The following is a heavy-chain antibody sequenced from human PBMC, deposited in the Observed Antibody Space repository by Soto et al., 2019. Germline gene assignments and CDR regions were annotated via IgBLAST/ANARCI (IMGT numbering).Heavy chain of an antibody. D-gene: IGHD6-13*01. V-gene: IGHV3-9*01. CDR3: AKGPTGYTSSHFDY. Sequence: EVQLVESGGGLVQPGRSLRLSCAASGFTFDDYAMHWVRQAPGKGLEWVSRISWNSGSIGYADSVKGRFTISRDNAKKSLYLQMNSLRAEDTALYYCAKGPTGYTSSHFDYWGQGILVTVSS. CDR1: GFTFDDYA. J-gene: IGHJ4*02. CDR2: ISWNSGSI.